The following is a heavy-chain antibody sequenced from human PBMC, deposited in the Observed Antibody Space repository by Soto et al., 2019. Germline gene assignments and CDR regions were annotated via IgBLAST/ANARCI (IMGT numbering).Heavy chain of an antibody. V-gene: IGHV4-59*01. CDR2: IYYSGST. Sequence: QVQLQESGPGLVKPSETLSLTCTVSGGSISSYYWSWIRQPPGKGLEWIGYIYYSGSTNYNPSLKSRVTISVDTSKNQFSLKLSSVTAVDTAVYYCARDRSVAGVSHGMDVWGQGTTVTVSS. CDR1: GGSISSYY. J-gene: IGHJ6*02. CDR3: ARDRSVAGVSHGMDV. D-gene: IGHD6-19*01.